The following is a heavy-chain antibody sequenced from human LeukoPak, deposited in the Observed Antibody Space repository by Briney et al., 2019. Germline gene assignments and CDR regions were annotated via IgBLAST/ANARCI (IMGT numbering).Heavy chain of an antibody. Sequence: ASVEVSCKASGYTFNRHNMHWVRQAPGQGVEWMGWISAYNGNTNYAQKLQGRVTMTTDTSTSTAYMELRSLRSDDTAVYYCARDDTATPDYWGQGTLVTVSS. CDR1: GYTFNRHN. CDR3: ARDDTATPDY. J-gene: IGHJ4*02. V-gene: IGHV1-18*04. D-gene: IGHD5-18*01. CDR2: ISAYNGNT.